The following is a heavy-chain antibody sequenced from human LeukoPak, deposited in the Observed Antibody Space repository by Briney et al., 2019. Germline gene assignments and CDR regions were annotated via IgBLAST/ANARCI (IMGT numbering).Heavy chain of an antibody. J-gene: IGHJ4*02. CDR3: ARGWRVRRVIIKKDPAFDY. D-gene: IGHD3-10*01. CDR2: INHSGST. Sequence: PSETLSLTCAVYGGSFSGYYWSWIRQPPGKGLEWIGEINHSGSTNYNPSLKSRVTISVDTSKNQFSLKLSSVTAADTAVYYCARGWRVRRVIIKKDPAFDYWGQGTLVTVSS. V-gene: IGHV4-34*01. CDR1: GGSFSGYY.